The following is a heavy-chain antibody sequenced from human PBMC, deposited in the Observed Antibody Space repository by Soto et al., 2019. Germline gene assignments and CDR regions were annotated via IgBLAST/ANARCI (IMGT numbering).Heavy chain of an antibody. D-gene: IGHD3-22*01. J-gene: IGHJ4*02. CDR2: ITNDGSYK. V-gene: IGHV3-30*04. CDR3: AGDLYYYDSTTFDY. Sequence: GGSLRLSCAASGFTFSSYAMHWVRQAPGKGLEWVAVITNDGSYKYYADSVKGRFTISRDNSKNTLYLQMNSLRAEDTAVYYCAGDLYYYDSTTFDYWGQGTLVTVSS. CDR1: GFTFSSYA.